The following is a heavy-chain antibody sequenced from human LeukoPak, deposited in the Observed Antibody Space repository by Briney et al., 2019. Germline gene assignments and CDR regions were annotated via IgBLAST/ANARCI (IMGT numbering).Heavy chain of an antibody. J-gene: IGHJ4*02. CDR1: GFMFSSYG. CDR2: ISYDGSDK. D-gene: IGHD2-2*01. CDR3: AKDHQWGYAYYFNY. Sequence: GGSLRLSCAASGFMFSSYGMNWVRQAPGKGLEWVAVISYDGSDKYYADSVKGRFTISRDNSKNTLYLQMNSLRAEDTAVYYCAKDHQWGYAYYFNYGGQEPLVTVPS. V-gene: IGHV3-30*18.